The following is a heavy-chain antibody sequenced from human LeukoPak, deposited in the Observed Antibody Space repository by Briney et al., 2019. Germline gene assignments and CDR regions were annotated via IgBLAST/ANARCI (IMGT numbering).Heavy chain of an antibody. V-gene: IGHV4-30-2*06. CDR3: ARGGEQPGEPYFDY. CDR1: GVSIKYDGYY. J-gene: IGHJ4*02. Sequence: SETLSLTCTVSGVSIKYDGYYWAWMRQSPGKGLEWIGYIHHSGTTDYNPSLKSRVTISVDRSKNQFSLKLNSMTAADTAVYHCARGGEQPGEPYFDYWGQGTLVTVSS. D-gene: IGHD3-10*01. CDR2: IHHSGTT.